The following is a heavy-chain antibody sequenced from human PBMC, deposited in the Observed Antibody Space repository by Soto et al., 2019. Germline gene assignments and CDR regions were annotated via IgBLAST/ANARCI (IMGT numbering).Heavy chain of an antibody. CDR3: AVEGGRYCTGASSHIDY. CDR1: GGSITSSSYY. CDR2: IYYSGNT. V-gene: IGHV4-39*01. Sequence: SETLSLTCTVSGGSITSSSYYWGWIRQPPGKGLEWIGSIYYSGNTYYTPSLKSRVTISVDTSKNQFSLKLSSVTAADTAVYYWAVEGGRYCTGASSHIDYWGQGTLVTVSS. J-gene: IGHJ4*02. D-gene: IGHD2-8*02.